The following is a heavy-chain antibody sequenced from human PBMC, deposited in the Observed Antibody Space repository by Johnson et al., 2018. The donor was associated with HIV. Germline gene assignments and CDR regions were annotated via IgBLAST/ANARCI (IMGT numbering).Heavy chain of an antibody. CDR1: GFTVSSNY. J-gene: IGHJ3*02. V-gene: IGHV3-66*01. D-gene: IGHD6-6*01. Sequence: VQLVESGGGLVQPGGSLRLSCAASGFTVSSNYMSWARQAPGKGLEWVSVIYSGGSTYYADSLKDRFTISRDNSKNTLYLQMNSLRAEDTAMYYCASGVTARAPLLIWGQGTMVTVSS. CDR3: ASGVTARAPLLI. CDR2: IYSGGST.